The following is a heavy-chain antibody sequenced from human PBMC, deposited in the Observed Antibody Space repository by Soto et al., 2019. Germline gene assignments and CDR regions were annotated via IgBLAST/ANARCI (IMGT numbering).Heavy chain of an antibody. CDR3: GRVAGSGYYAWGY. D-gene: IGHD5-12*01. Sequence: QVQLVQSGAEVKKPGASVKVSCKASGYTFINYGISWVRQAPGQGLEWMGWISTYNGNTNYAQKLQGRVTMTTDTSTRTAYMELRSMRSDDTAVDYCGRVAGSGYYAWGYWGQGTLVTVSS. CDR2: ISTYNGNT. CDR1: GYTFINYG. V-gene: IGHV1-18*01. J-gene: IGHJ4*02.